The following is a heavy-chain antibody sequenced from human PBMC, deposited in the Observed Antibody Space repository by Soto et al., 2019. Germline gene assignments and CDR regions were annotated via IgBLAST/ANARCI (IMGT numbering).Heavy chain of an antibody. V-gene: IGHV1-69*01. D-gene: IGHD3-3*01. CDR2: IIPNFGTT. J-gene: IGHJ4*02. CDR1: ADSFSSYG. CDR3: ARVFPDGWVEPGVVRGYLDT. Sequence: QVQLVQSGAEVKEPGSAVKVSCKAPADSFSSYGISWGRQAPGQGLEWMGGIIPNFGTTNYAEKFQGRVTITADESTNTAYMELSSLGSEDTALYYCARVFPDGWVEPGVVRGYLDTWGRGTLVTVSS.